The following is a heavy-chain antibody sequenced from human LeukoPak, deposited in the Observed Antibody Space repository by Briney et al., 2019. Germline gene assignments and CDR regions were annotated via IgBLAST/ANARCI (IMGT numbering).Heavy chain of an antibody. CDR2: ISSSDSTI. V-gene: IGHV3-48*03. CDR3: ARGQFDP. CDR1: GFTFSSYE. J-gene: IGHJ5*02. Sequence: PGGSLRLSCAASGFTFSSYEMHWVRQAPGKGLEWISYISSSDSTIYYADSVKGRFTISRDNAKNSLYLQMNSLRAEDTAVYYCARGQFDPWGQGTLVTVSS.